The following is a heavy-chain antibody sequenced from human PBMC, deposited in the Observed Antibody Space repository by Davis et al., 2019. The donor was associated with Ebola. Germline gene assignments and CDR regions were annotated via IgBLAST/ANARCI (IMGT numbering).Heavy chain of an antibody. Sequence: AASVKVSCKASGYTFTSYYMHWVRQAPGQGLEWMGIINPSGGSTSYAQKFQGRITMTRDTSTSTVYMELSSLRSEDTTVYYCAREGVTTVQGVITWKAFEYWGQGTPVTVSS. CDR3: AREGVTTVQGVITWKAFEY. J-gene: IGHJ4*02. CDR2: INPSGGST. CDR1: GYTFTSYY. V-gene: IGHV1-46*01. D-gene: IGHD3-10*01.